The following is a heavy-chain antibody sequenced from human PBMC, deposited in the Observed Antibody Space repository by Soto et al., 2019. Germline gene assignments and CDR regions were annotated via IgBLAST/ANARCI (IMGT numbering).Heavy chain of an antibody. J-gene: IGHJ6*02. CDR1: GCTVSTYW. CDR3: TSLSGDHVALFSYGMDV. D-gene: IGHD2-21*01. CDR2: MKSDGTIT. V-gene: IGHV3-74*01. Sequence: DVQLVESGGTLVQPGGSLRLSCAASGCTVSTYWLNWLRQVPGKGLVWLAGMKSDGTITNYADSVKCRFTSSRDNVKNTLSPLMHGLGGEETAVKYCTSLSGDHVALFSYGMDVWGRGTTVTVSS.